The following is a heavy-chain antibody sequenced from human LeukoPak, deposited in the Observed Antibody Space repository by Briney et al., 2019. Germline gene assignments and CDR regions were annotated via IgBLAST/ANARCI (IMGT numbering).Heavy chain of an antibody. CDR3: ARDRVYGSGSSDY. D-gene: IGHD3-10*01. J-gene: IGHJ4*02. Sequence: PRRTLCLSCTLSGVTFTFNCMQWVCPVPGEGLVNVSRINGDGSGTNHADSVKGRFTITRNNAKNTLYLQMNSLRVEDTAVYYCARDRVYGSGSSDYWDQGTLVTVSS. CDR2: INGDGSGT. V-gene: IGHV3-74*01. CDR1: GVTFTFNC.